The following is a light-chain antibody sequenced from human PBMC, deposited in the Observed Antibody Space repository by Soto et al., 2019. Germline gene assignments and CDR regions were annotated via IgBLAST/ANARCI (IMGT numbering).Light chain of an antibody. J-gene: IGLJ2*01. Sequence: QAVVTQPPSVSGAPGQRVTISCTGSSSNIGAGYDVHWYQHLPGTAPKLLMYGNSNRPSGVPDRFSGSKFGTSASLAITGLQSEDEADYYCQSYDSSLRGRLFGGGTKLTVL. CDR2: GNS. V-gene: IGLV1-40*01. CDR3: QSYDSSLRGRL. CDR1: SSNIGAGYD.